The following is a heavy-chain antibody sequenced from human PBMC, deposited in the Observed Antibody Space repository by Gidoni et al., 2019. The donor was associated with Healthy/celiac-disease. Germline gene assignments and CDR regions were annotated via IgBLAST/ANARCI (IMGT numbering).Heavy chain of an antibody. V-gene: IGHV2-70*15. CDR3: ARIQVPDPYIDY. CDR2: IDWAGDK. J-gene: IGHJ4*02. D-gene: IGHD2-2*01. Sequence: QVTLRESGPALVKPTQTLTLTCTFSGFSLSTSGMCVSWIRQPPGKALEWLARIDWAGDKYYSTSLKTRLTISKDTSKNQVVLTMTNMDPVDTATYYCARIQVPDPYIDYWGQGTLVTVSS. CDR1: GFSLSTSGMC.